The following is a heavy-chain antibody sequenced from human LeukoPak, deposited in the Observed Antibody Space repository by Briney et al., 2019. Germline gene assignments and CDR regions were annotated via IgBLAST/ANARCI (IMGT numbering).Heavy chain of an antibody. CDR2: MNPNSGNT. J-gene: IGHJ3*02. Sequence: GASVKVSCKASGYTFTSYDINWVRQATGQGLEWRGWMNPNSGNTGYAQKFQGRVTMTRNTSISTAYMELSSLRSEDTAVYYCARTSYCSGGSCYSGVDAFDIWGQGTMVTVSS. D-gene: IGHD2-15*01. CDR1: GYTFTSYD. V-gene: IGHV1-8*01. CDR3: ARTSYCSGGSCYSGVDAFDI.